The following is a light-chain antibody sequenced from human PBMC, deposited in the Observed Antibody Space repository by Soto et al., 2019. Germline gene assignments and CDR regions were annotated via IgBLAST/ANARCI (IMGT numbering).Light chain of an antibody. CDR3: SSYAGSNNGV. V-gene: IGLV2-8*01. CDR2: EVS. J-gene: IGLJ3*02. CDR1: SSDVGNYKY. Sequence: QSALTQSPSASGSPGQSVTISCTGTSSDVGNYKYVSWYQQHPGKAPKLMIYEVSKRPSGVPDRFSGSKSGNTASLTVSGLQAEDEADSYCSSYAGSNNGVFGGGTKLTVL.